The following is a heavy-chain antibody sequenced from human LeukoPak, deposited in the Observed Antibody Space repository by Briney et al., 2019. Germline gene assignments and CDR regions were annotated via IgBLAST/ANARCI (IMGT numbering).Heavy chain of an antibody. J-gene: IGHJ4*02. D-gene: IGHD5-12*01. CDR2: LWSSGSNK. V-gene: IGHV3-33*01. Sequence: GGSLRLSCEASGFTFSTYSMHWIRQAPGKGLEWVAVLWSSGSNKNHADSVKGRFTISSDTSKKTLYLQKNILTADATAVYCCAGEGRWLHSGLFDYWGQGTLVTVSS. CDR1: GFTFSTYS. CDR3: AGEGRWLHSGLFDY.